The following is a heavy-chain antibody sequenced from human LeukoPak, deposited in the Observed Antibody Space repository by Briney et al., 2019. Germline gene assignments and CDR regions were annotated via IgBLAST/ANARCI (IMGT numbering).Heavy chain of an antibody. CDR2: IIPIFGTA. Sequence: ASVKVSCKASGGTFSSYAISWVRQAPGQGLEWMGGIIPIFGTANYAQKFQGRVTITADKSTSTAYMELRSLRSDDTAVYYCARVGLGNWFDPWGQGTLVTVSS. J-gene: IGHJ5*02. V-gene: IGHV1-69*06. CDR3: ARVGLGNWFDP. CDR1: GGTFSSYA. D-gene: IGHD3-3*01.